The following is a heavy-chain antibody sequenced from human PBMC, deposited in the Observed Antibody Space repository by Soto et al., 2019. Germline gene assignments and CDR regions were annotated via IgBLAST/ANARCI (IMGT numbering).Heavy chain of an antibody. CDR3: TGEVASGY. CDR2: ISRDGRTK. D-gene: IGHD2-8*02. Sequence: PGGSLRLSCAVSGFTVSSYGMHWVRQAPGKGLEWVAVISRDGRTKFYADSVEGRFTISKDSSRNTLFLEMGSLRSDDTAVYYCTGEVASGYWGQGTLVTSPQ. J-gene: IGHJ4*02. CDR1: GFTVSSYG. V-gene: IGHV3-30*03.